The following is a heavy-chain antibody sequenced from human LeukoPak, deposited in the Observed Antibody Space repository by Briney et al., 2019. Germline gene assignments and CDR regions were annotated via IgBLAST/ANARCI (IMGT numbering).Heavy chain of an antibody. Sequence: ASVKVSCKASGYTFTSYDINWVRQATGQGLEWMGWMNPNSGNTNYAQKLQGRVTMTTDTSTSTAYMELRSLRSDDTAVYYCAREASHYYDSSGYPPLDYWGQGTLVTVSS. J-gene: IGHJ4*02. CDR3: AREASHYYDSSGYPPLDY. V-gene: IGHV1-18*01. D-gene: IGHD3-22*01. CDR1: GYTFTSYD. CDR2: MNPNSGNT.